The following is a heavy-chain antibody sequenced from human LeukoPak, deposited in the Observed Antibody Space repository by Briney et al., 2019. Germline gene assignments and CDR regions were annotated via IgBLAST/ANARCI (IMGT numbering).Heavy chain of an antibody. V-gene: IGHV4-39*07. J-gene: IGHJ4*02. D-gene: IGHD6-19*01. CDR1: GGSISSSDYY. Sequence: PSETLFLTCSVSGGSISSSDYYWGWIRQPPGKGLEWIGTMFYNGAIKSYPCLSSRVTMSIDTSKDQFSLKLRSVTAADTAVYYCAREARFALPVVGSGDYWGQGTLVTVSS. CDR2: MFYNGAI. CDR3: AREARFALPVVGSGDY.